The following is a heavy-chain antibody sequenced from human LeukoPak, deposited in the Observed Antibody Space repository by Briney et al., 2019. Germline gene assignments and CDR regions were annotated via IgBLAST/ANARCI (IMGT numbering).Heavy chain of an antibody. CDR2: INPNSGGT. CDR1: GYTFTGYY. V-gene: IGHV1-2*06. D-gene: IGHD3-3*01. Sequence: ASVKVSCKASGYTFTGYYMHWVRQAPGQGLEWMGRINPNSGGTNYAQKFQGRVTMTRDTSISTAYMELSRLRSDDTAVYYCARASYDFWSGYSWFDPWGQGTLVTVSS. J-gene: IGHJ5*02. CDR3: ARASYDFWSGYSWFDP.